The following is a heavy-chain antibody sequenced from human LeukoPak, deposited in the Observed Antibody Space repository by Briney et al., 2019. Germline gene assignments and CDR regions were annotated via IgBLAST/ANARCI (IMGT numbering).Heavy chain of an antibody. J-gene: IGHJ4*02. V-gene: IGHV3-74*01. CDR2: INSDGSST. CDR1: GFTVSSNY. CDR3: ARNLRSYGSGSYHY. D-gene: IGHD3-10*01. Sequence: GGSLRLSCAASGFTVSSNYMSWVRQAPGKGLVWVSRINSDGSSTSYADSVKGRFTISRDNAKNTLYLQMNSLRAEDTAMYYCARNLRSYGSGSYHYWGQGTLVTVSS.